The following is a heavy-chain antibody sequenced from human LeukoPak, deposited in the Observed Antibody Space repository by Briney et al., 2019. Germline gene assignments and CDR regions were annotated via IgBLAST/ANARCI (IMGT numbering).Heavy chain of an antibody. CDR2: IYYSGST. Sequence: SETLSLTCTVSGGSISSYYWSWIRQPPGKGLEWIGYIYYSGSTNYNPSLKSRVTISVDTSKNKFSLKLSSVTAADTAVYYCARRNTYYGPFDYWGQGALVTVSS. CDR1: GGSISSYY. D-gene: IGHD1-26*01. CDR3: ARRNTYYGPFDY. V-gene: IGHV4-59*08. J-gene: IGHJ4*02.